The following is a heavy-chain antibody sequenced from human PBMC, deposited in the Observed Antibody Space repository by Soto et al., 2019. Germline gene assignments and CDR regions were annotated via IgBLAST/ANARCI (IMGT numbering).Heavy chain of an antibody. Sequence: QVQLVQSGAEVKKPGASVKVSCKASGYTFTSYDINWVRQATGQGLEWMGWMNPNSGNTGYAQKFQGRVTMTRNTSKRKAYRELSSLRSGDTAVYYCARGLYYYGMDVWGQETTVTVSS. CDR1: GYTFTSYD. CDR2: MNPNSGNT. J-gene: IGHJ6*02. CDR3: ARGLYYYGMDV. V-gene: IGHV1-8*01.